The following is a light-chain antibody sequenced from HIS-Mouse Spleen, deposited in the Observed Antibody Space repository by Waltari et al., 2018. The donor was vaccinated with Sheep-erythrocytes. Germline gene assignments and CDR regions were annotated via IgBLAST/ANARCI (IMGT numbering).Light chain of an antibody. J-gene: IGLJ3*02. CDR2: EVS. CDR3: SSYAGSNNWV. Sequence: QSALTQPPSASGSPGQSVTISCTGTSSDVGGYNYVSWYQQHPGKAPKLMIYEVSKRRSWVPGGSSGSKSGNTASLTVSGLQAEDEADYYCSSYAGSNNWVFGGGTKLTVL. V-gene: IGLV2-8*01. CDR1: SSDVGGYNY.